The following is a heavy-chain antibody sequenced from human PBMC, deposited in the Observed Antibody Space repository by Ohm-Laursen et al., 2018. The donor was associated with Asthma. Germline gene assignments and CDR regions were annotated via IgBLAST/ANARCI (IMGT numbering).Heavy chain of an antibody. CDR3: ARDVMEWYLPAFDF. CDR1: GFTFSSYA. Sequence: SLRLSCAAFGFTFSSYAMSWVRQAPGKGLVWVSRINSDGSVTVYADSVKGRFTISRDNAKNTLYLQMNSLRPDDTAVYYCARDVMEWYLPAFDFWGQGTLVTVSS. CDR2: INSDGSVT. V-gene: IGHV3-74*01. D-gene: IGHD3-3*01. J-gene: IGHJ4*02.